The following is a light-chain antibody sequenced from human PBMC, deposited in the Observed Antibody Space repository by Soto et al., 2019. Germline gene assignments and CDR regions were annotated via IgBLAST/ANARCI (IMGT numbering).Light chain of an antibody. CDR2: GAS. CDR1: QSISTY. Sequence: EIVMTQSPATLSVSPGERATLSCRASQSISTYLAWYQQKPGQTPRLLIYGASTRATGIPARFSGSGSGTEFTLTIRSLQSDDSAVYYCQQYDKWPPVTFGQVKRLEIK. J-gene: IGKJ5*01. CDR3: QQYDKWPPVT. V-gene: IGKV3-15*01.